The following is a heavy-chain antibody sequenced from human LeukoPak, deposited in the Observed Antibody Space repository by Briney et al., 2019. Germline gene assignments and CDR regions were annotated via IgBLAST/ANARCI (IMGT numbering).Heavy chain of an antibody. CDR1: GFTFSSYS. V-gene: IGHV3-48*01. CDR3: ARESGYCSGGSCFSYFDY. J-gene: IGHJ4*02. Sequence: GGSLRLSCAASGFTFSSYSMNWVRQAPGKGLQWVSYISYSRSSIYYADSVKGRFTISRDNAKNSLFLQMNSLRVEDTAVYFCARESGYCSGGSCFSYFDYWGQGTLVTVSS. CDR2: ISYSRSSI. D-gene: IGHD2-15*01.